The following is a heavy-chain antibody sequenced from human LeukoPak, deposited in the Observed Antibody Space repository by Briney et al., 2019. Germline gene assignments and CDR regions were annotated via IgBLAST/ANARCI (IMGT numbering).Heavy chain of an antibody. CDR2: INPNSGGT. Sequence: GASVKVSCKASGYTFTSYYMHWVRQAPGQGLEWMGWINPNSGGTNYAQKFQGRVTMTRDTSISTAYMELSRLRSDDTAVYYCAREDYYDSSGWKTYYYCYMDVWGKGTTVTVSS. CDR3: AREDYYDSSGWKTYYYCYMDV. J-gene: IGHJ6*03. V-gene: IGHV1-2*02. D-gene: IGHD3-22*01. CDR1: GYTFTSYY.